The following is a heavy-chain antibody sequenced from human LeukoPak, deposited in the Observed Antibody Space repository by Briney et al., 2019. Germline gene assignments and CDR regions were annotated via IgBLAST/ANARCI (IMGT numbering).Heavy chain of an antibody. J-gene: IGHJ4*02. Sequence: GGSPRLSCAASGFTFNNYAMSWVRQTPGKGLEWVSGISGSGVSGSGGSANYADSVKGRFTISRDNSKNTLYLQMNSLRVEDTAVYYCAKFVTNAVDYWGQGTLVAVYS. CDR1: GFTFNNYA. CDR3: AKFVTNAVDY. V-gene: IGHV3-23*01. D-gene: IGHD4-17*01. CDR2: ISGSGVSGSGGSA.